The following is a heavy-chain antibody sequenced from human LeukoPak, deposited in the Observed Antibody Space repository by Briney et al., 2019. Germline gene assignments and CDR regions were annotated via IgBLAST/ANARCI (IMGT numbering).Heavy chain of an antibody. V-gene: IGHV3-7*01. CDR2: IKQDGSEK. CDR3: ARTQTYYDFWSGPSDPYFDY. CDR1: GFTFNSYW. Sequence: GGSLRLSCAASGFTFNSYWMSWVRQAPGKGLEWVANIKQDGSEKYYVDSVKGRFTISRDNAKNSLYLQMNSLRAEDTAVYYCARTQTYYDFWSGPSDPYFDYWGQGTLVTVSS. D-gene: IGHD3-3*01. J-gene: IGHJ4*02.